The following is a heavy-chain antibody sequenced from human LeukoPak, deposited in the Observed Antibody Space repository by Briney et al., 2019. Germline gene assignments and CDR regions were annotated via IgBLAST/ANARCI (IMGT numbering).Heavy chain of an antibody. CDR3: AREENYYDSSGYTC. Sequence: GGSLRLSCAASGFTLSSYAMHWVRQAPGKGLEWVAVIWYDGSNKYYADSVKGRFTISRDNSKNTLYLQMNSLRAEDTAVCYCAREENYYDSSGYTCWGQGTLVTVSS. D-gene: IGHD3-22*01. J-gene: IGHJ4*02. CDR1: GFTLSSYA. CDR2: IWYDGSNK. V-gene: IGHV3-33*08.